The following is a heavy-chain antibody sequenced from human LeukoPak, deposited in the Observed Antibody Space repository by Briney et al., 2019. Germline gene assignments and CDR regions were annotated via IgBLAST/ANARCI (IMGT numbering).Heavy chain of an antibody. D-gene: IGHD6-13*01. CDR2: INRNSGDT. Sequence: GASVKVSCKASGYIVTDYYVYWVRQAPGQGLGWVGWINRNSGDTNYAQKFQGRVTMTRDTSISTAYMELSSLRSDDTAMDYCARMWSTATSGWNWFDPWGQGTLVTVSS. CDR3: ARMWSTATSGWNWFDP. V-gene: IGHV1-2*02. J-gene: IGHJ5*02. CDR1: GYIVTDYY.